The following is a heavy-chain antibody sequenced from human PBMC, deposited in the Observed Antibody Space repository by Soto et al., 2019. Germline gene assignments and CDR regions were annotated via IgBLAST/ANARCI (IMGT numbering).Heavy chain of an antibody. CDR3: EQTRGGNRPFDD. V-gene: IGHV3-23*01. CDR2: ISYSGDTT. CDR1: GFNFNTYV. D-gene: IGHD3-16*01. J-gene: IGHJ4*02. Sequence: GGSLRLSCAVSGFNFNTYVITWSRQAPGKGLEWVSGISYSGDTTYYADFVKGRFTISRDDSKNTVHLQLNSLRAEDTAAYFCEQTRGGNRPFDDWGRGTLVTVSS.